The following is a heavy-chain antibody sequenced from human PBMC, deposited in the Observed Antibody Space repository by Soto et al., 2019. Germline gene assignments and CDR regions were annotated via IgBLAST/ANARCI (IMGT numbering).Heavy chain of an antibody. CDR3: VRGDNWNDEASDY. J-gene: IGHJ4*02. D-gene: IGHD1-1*01. CDR1: GFMFSNHG. Sequence: QVQLVESGGGVVQPGRSLRLSCAASGFMFSNHGMHWVRQAPGKGLEWVAVIWSDGNNRYYADSVKGRFTISRDNSKNTVYLQMISLIAEDTAVYYCVRGDNWNDEASDYWGQGTLVIVSS. CDR2: IWSDGNNR. V-gene: IGHV3-33*01.